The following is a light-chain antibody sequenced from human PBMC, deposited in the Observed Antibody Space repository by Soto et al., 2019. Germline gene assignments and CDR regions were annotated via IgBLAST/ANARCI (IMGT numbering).Light chain of an antibody. CDR2: DAN. V-gene: IGKV1D-12*01. CDR1: QGIKSW. J-gene: IGKJ5*01. CDR3: QQADSFPIT. Sequence: DIQMTQSPSSVSASVGDTVVITCRASQGIKSWFAWYQQRPRNAPKLLISDANTLQTGVPPRFSGSGSGTDFFLTVNSLQPEDCATYYCQQADSFPITFGQGTRLEIK.